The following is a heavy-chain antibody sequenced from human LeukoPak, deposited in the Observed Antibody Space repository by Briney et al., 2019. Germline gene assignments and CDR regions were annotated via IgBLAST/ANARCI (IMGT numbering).Heavy chain of an antibody. CDR3: AREGAAAAPY. V-gene: IGHV3-21*01. CDR1: GFTFSSYS. CDR2: ISSSSSYI. D-gene: IGHD6-13*01. J-gene: IGHJ4*02. Sequence: GGSLRLSCAASGFTFSSYSTNWVRQAPGKGLEWVSAISSSSSYIYYADSVKGRFTISRDNARNSLYLQMNSLRAEDTAMYYCAREGAAAAPYWGQGTLVTVSS.